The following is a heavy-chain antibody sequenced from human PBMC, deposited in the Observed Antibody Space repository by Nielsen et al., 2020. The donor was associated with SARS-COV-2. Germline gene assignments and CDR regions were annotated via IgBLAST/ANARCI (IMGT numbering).Heavy chain of an antibody. CDR1: GVSLSGYY. CDR2: SNHGGNT. J-gene: IGHJ4*02. CDR3: ARGFDY. Sequence: SETLSLTCAVYGVSLSGYYWSWIRQPPGKGRGWIGESNHGGNTTYNPSLKSRVTVSLDTSKNQFSLKLSSVTAADTAVYYCARGFDYWGQGTLVTVSS. V-gene: IGHV4-34*01.